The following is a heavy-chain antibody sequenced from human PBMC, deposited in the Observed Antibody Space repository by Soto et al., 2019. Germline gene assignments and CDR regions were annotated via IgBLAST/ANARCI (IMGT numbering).Heavy chain of an antibody. CDR1: GGTFSSYA. Sequence: QVQLVQSGAEVKKPGSSVKVSCKASGGTFSSYAISWVRQAPGQGLEWMGGIIPIFGTANYAQKFQGRVTITADESTSTGYMELSSLRSEETAVYYCARDLRRKVAAFRSDRFDPWGQGTLVTVSS. CDR3: ARDLRRKVAAFRSDRFDP. CDR2: IIPIFGTA. D-gene: IGHD2-15*01. J-gene: IGHJ5*02. V-gene: IGHV1-69*01.